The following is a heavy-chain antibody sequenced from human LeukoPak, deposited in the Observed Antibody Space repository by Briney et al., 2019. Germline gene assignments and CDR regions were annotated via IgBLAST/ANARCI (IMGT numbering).Heavy chain of an antibody. CDR3: AREVLSGQWLGNFDY. CDR1: GGSISSYY. Sequence: PSETLSLTCTVSGGSISSYYWSWIRQPAGKGLEWIGRIYTSGSTNYNPSHKSRVTMSVDTSKNQFSLKLSPVTAADTAVYYCAREVLSGQWLGNFDYWGQGTLVTVSS. V-gene: IGHV4-4*07. CDR2: IYTSGST. J-gene: IGHJ4*02. D-gene: IGHD6-19*01.